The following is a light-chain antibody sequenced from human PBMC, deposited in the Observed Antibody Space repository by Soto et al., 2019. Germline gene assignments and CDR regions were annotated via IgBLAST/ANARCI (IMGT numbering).Light chain of an antibody. CDR1: RTVHSN. J-gene: IGKJ1*01. Sequence: MTQSPSTLSASVGVRVTLSCRASRTVHSNVAWYQHKPGQAPRLLIYGASFRATGMPARFSGSGFGTEFTLTISSLQSEDFAVYYCLQYNNWPRTFGQGTKVDIK. V-gene: IGKV3-15*01. CDR2: GAS. CDR3: LQYNNWPRT.